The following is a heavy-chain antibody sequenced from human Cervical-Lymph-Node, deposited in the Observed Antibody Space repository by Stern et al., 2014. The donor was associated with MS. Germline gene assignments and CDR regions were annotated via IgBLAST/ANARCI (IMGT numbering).Heavy chain of an antibody. Sequence: QVTLRESGPTLVKPTQTLTLTCTFSGFSLSTSGVGVGWIRQPPGKALEWLATIYWDDDKRYSPSLKSRLTITKDTSKNQVVLTMTNMDPVDTATYYCAHSRIAVAGYYYYGMDVWGQGTTVTVSS. CDR3: AHSRIAVAGYYYYGMDV. J-gene: IGHJ6*02. D-gene: IGHD6-19*01. CDR1: GFSLSTSGVG. CDR2: IYWDDDK. V-gene: IGHV2-5*02.